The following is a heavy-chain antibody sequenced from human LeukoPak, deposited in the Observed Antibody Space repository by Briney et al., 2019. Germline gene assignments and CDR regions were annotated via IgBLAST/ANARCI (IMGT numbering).Heavy chain of an antibody. CDR3: AKDTSIGKYCTNGVCSPFDY. CDR2: INSDGIST. Sequence: GGSLRLSCAASRFTFSRYWMHWVRQAPGKGLVWVSRINSDGISTSYANSVKGRFTISRDNAKNTLYLQMNSLRAEDTAVYYCAKDTSIGKYCTNGVCSPFDYWGQGTLVTVSS. J-gene: IGHJ4*02. D-gene: IGHD2-8*01. CDR1: RFTFSRYW. V-gene: IGHV3-74*01.